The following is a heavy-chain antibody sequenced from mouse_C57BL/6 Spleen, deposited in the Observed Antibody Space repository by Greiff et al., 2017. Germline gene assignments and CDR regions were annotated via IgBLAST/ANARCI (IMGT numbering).Heavy chain of an antibody. CDR1: GYAFSSYW. CDR3: ARKARDGYFDY. V-gene: IGHV1-80*01. Sequence: QVQLKQSGAELVKPGASVKISCKASGYAFSSYWMNWVKQRPGKGLEWIGQIYPGDGDTNYNGKFKGKATLTADKSSSTAYMQLSSLTSEDSAVYFCARKARDGYFDYWGQGTTLTVSS. CDR2: IYPGDGDT. D-gene: IGHD3-3*01. J-gene: IGHJ2*01.